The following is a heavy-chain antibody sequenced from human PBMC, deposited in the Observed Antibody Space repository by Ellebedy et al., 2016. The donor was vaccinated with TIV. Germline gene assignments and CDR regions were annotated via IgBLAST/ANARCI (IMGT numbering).Heavy chain of an antibody. V-gene: IGHV4-34*01. Sequence: MPSETLSLTCAVYGGSFSAYHWSWIPQPPGKGLEWIGEINHTGSTNYNPSLKSRVAISIDTSKNQFSLKLSSVTAADTAVYYCARLGDSNSWYLEGYLDYWGQGTLVTVSS. J-gene: IGHJ4*02. CDR2: INHTGST. CDR3: ARLGDSNSWYLEGYLDY. D-gene: IGHD6-13*01. CDR1: GGSFSAYH.